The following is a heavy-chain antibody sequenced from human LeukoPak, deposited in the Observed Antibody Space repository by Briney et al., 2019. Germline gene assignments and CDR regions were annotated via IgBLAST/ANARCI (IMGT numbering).Heavy chain of an antibody. CDR3: ARDPERYLRMGHYDY. V-gene: IGHV3-21*01. CDR1: GFTFTTSA. D-gene: IGHD3-16*01. J-gene: IGHJ4*02. Sequence: GGSLRLSCAGSGFTFTTSAMNWVRQVPGKGLEWDSSIDYDGSHIYYAASVKGRFSISRDNARDSVYLQMDSLRAEDTAVYYCARDPERYLRMGHYDYWGQGTLVIVSS. CDR2: IDYDGSHI.